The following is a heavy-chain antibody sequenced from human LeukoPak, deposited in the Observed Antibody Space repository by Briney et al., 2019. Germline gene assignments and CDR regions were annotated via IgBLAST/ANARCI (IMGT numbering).Heavy chain of an antibody. CDR3: AKDGLGYCSSTSCYTDY. J-gene: IGHJ4*02. V-gene: IGHV3-30*02. D-gene: IGHD2-2*02. CDR1: GFTFSSYG. Sequence: PGGSLRLSCAASGFTFSSYGMHWVRQAPGKGLEWVAFIRYDGSNKYYADSVKGRFTISRDNSKHTLYLQMNSLRAEDTAVYYCAKDGLGYCSSTSCYTDYWGQGTLVTVSS. CDR2: IRYDGSNK.